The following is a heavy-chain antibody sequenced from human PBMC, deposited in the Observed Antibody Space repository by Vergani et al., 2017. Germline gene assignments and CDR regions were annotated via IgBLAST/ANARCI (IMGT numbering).Heavy chain of an antibody. CDR2: INPSGGHT. D-gene: IGHD3-9*01. V-gene: IGHV1-46*03. CDR3: ARGDYGILTGYRY. J-gene: IGHJ4*02. CDR1: GYTFSNYY. Sequence: QVQVVQSGAEVKKSGASVKVSCKTSGYTFSNYYMHWVRQAPGQGLEWMGIINPSGGHTNYAQKFQGRGTMTRDTSTSTVYMELSRLRSGETAIYYCARGDYGILTGYRYWGQGTLVTVSA.